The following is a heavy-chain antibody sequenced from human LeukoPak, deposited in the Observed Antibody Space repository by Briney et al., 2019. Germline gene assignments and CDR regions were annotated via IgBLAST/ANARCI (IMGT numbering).Heavy chain of an antibody. V-gene: IGHV4-34*01. CDR3: ARGVVIAPQTFDY. D-gene: IGHD2-21*01. Sequence: SETLSLTCAVYGGPFSGYYWSWIRQPPGKGLEWIGEINHSGSTNYNPSLKSRVTISVDTSKNQFSLKLSSVTAADTAVYYCARGVVIAPQTFDYWGQGTLVTVSS. J-gene: IGHJ4*02. CDR2: INHSGST. CDR1: GGPFSGYY.